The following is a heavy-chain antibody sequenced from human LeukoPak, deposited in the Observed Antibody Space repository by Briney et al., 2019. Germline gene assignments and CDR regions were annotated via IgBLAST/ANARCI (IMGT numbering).Heavy chain of an antibody. Sequence: ASVKVSCKASGYTFTGYHIHWVRQAPGQGLEWMGRINPYSGDTNFAQKFQGRVTMTRDTSITTAYMDLSSLTPDDTAVYFCARDQGSLTRSWNTGYWGQGTQVTVSS. CDR3: ARDQGSLTRSWNTGY. CDR2: INPYSGDT. CDR1: GYTFTGYH. V-gene: IGHV1-2*06. J-gene: IGHJ4*02. D-gene: IGHD1/OR15-1a*01.